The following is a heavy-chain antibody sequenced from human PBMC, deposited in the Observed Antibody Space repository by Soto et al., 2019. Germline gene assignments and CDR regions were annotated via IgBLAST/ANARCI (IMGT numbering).Heavy chain of an antibody. V-gene: IGHV4-34*01. J-gene: IGHJ6*03. CDR2: INHSGST. CDR3: ARVVKVYSSSWIYYYYMDV. Sequence: SETLSLTCAVYGGSFSGYYWSWIRQPPGKGLEWIGEINHSGSTNYNPSLKSRGTISVDTSKNQFSLKLSSVTAADTAVYYCARVVKVYSSSWIYYYYMDVWGKGTTVTVSS. D-gene: IGHD6-13*01. CDR1: GGSFSGYY.